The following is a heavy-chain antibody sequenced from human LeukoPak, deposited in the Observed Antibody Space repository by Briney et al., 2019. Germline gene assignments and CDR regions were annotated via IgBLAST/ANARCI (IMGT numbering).Heavy chain of an antibody. V-gene: IGHV3-23*01. J-gene: IGHJ4*02. CDR3: AKEVYFFGSVYKFAL. CDR1: GYTFSNYA. Sequence: GGSLRLSCAASGYTFSNYAMTWVRQAPGKGLEWVSAISGSDGSTYYSDSVTGRFSISRDNAKNTLYLQMTSLTTDDTAVYYCAKEVYFFGSVYKFALGAQGPLVTVSS. D-gene: IGHD1-26*01. CDR2: ISGSDGST.